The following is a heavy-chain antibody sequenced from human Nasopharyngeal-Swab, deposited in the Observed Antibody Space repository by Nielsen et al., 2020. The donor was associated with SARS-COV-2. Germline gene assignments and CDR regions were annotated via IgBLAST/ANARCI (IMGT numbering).Heavy chain of an antibody. D-gene: IGHD2-8*02. CDR2: MNPNSGNP. Sequence: ASVKVSCKASGYTFPSYAINWVRQASGQGLEWVGWMNPNSGNPGYAQKFQGRVTITRDPSITTAYMELRSLRSEDTAVYYCVRPRYCSAASCDGHSGVGLFDYWGQGTLVTVSS. V-gene: IGHV1-8*01. CDR1: GYTFPSYA. CDR3: VRPRYCSAASCDGHSGVGLFDY. J-gene: IGHJ4*02.